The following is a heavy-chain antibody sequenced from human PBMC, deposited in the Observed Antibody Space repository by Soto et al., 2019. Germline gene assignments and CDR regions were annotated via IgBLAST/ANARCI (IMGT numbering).Heavy chain of an antibody. J-gene: IGHJ6*02. CDR2: IKSKTDGGTT. D-gene: IGHD6-6*01. CDR3: TTAAGSSPPMGYYYYGMDV. V-gene: IGHV3-15*01. CDR1: GFTFSNAW. Sequence: PGGSLRLSCAASGFTFSNAWMSWVRQAPGKGLEWVGRIKSKTDGGTTDYAAPVKGRFTISRDDSKNTLYLQMNSLKTEDTAVYYCTTAAGSSPPMGYYYYGMDVWGQGTTVTVSS.